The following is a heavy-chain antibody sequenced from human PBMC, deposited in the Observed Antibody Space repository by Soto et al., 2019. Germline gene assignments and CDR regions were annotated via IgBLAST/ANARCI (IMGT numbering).Heavy chain of an antibody. CDR2: IKQDGSEK. V-gene: IGHV3-7*01. J-gene: IGHJ6*03. D-gene: IGHD3-3*01. Sequence: PGGSLRLSCAASGFPFSSYWMSWVRQAPGKGLEWVANIKQDGSEKYYVDSVKGRFTISRDNAKNSLYLQMNSLRAEDTAVYYCARVVGSEWLFSSYYMDVWGKGTTVTVSS. CDR3: ARVVGSEWLFSSYYMDV. CDR1: GFPFSSYW.